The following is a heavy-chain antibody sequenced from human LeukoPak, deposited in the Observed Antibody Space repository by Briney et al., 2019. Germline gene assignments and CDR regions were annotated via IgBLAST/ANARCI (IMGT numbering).Heavy chain of an antibody. CDR2: ISYHGNNK. Sequence: GGSLRLSCAASGFTFSSYGMNWVRQAPGKGLERVAVISYHGNNKYYADSAKGRFTISRDNSKNTLYLQMNSLGAEDTAVYYCAKDPLIYSNPTWFDPWGQGTLVTVSS. D-gene: IGHD4-11*01. CDR3: AKDPLIYSNPTWFDP. V-gene: IGHV3-30*18. CDR1: GFTFSSYG. J-gene: IGHJ5*02.